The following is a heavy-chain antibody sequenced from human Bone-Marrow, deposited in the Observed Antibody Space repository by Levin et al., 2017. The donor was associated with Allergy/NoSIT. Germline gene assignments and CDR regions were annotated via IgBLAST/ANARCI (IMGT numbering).Heavy chain of an antibody. D-gene: IGHD3-3*01. J-gene: IGHJ4*02. CDR1: GFSVSSTY. CDR2: LYSTGNT. Sequence: LAGGSLRLSCAASGFSVSSTYMHWVRQAPGKGLEWVSVLYSTGNTYYADTVKDRFTISRDNSKNTLFLDMNNLRVDDTAIYYCARGFADDYWGQGTLVAVS. CDR3: ARGFADDY. V-gene: IGHV3-66*01.